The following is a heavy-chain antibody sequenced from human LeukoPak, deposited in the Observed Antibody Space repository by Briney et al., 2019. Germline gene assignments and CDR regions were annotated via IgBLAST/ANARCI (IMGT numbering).Heavy chain of an antibody. CDR1: GYTFTGYY. CDR3: ARSHSRIVVVVAATLGY. Sequence: ASVKVSCKASGYTFTGYYMHWVRPAPGQGLEWMGWINPNSGGTNYAQKFQGRVTMTRDTSISTAYMELSRLRSDDTAVYYCARSHSRIVVVVAATLGYWGQGTLVTVSS. CDR2: INPNSGGT. D-gene: IGHD2-15*01. J-gene: IGHJ4*02. V-gene: IGHV1-2*02.